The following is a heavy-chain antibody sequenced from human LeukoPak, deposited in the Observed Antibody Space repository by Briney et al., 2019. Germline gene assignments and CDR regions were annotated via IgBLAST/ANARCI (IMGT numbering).Heavy chain of an antibody. CDR2: IYTSGST. CDR3: ARVGEYCSSTSCQDAFDI. V-gene: IGHV4-61*02. J-gene: IGHJ3*02. CDR1: GGSISSGSYY. Sequence: SETLSLTCTVSGGSISSGSYYLSWIRQPAGKGLEWIGRIYTSGSTNYNPSLKSRVTISVDTSKNQFSLKLSSVTAADTAVYYCARVGEYCSSTSCQDAFDIWGQGTMVTVSS. D-gene: IGHD2-2*01.